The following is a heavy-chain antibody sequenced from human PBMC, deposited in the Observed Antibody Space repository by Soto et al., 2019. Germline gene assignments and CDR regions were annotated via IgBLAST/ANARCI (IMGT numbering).Heavy chain of an antibody. CDR2: MSSST. Sequence: EVQLLESGGGLVQPGGSLRLSCVVSGFTFSNYAMTWVRQAPGKGLEWVSSMSSSTYYADSVKGRFTISRDNSKNTLYLQMNILRAQDTAMYYWAKGSSWSEFEYWGQGTLVTVSS. J-gene: IGHJ4*02. V-gene: IGHV3-23*01. D-gene: IGHD6-19*01. CDR1: GFTFSNYA. CDR3: AKGSSWSEFEY.